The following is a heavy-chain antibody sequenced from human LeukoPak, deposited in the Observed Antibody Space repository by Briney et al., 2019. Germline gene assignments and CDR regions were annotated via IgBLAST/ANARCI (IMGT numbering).Heavy chain of an antibody. D-gene: IGHD6-19*01. CDR2: IYSGGST. Sequence: GGSLRLSCAASGFTVSSNYMSWVRQAPGKGLEWVSVIYSGGSTYYADSVKGRFTISGDNAKNSLYLQMNSLRAEDTAVYYCARDDLAVAGTFDYWGQGTLVTVSS. V-gene: IGHV3-53*01. J-gene: IGHJ4*02. CDR3: ARDDLAVAGTFDY. CDR1: GFTVSSNY.